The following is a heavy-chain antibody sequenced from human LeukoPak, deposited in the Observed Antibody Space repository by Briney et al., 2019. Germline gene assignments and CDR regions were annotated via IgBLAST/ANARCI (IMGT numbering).Heavy chain of an antibody. CDR3: AKDGIPQGYYDSSGSFGEFDP. D-gene: IGHD3-22*01. J-gene: IGHJ5*02. CDR2: ISGSGGST. V-gene: IGHV3-23*01. Sequence: PGGSLRLSCAASGFTFSSYGMSWVRQAPGKGLEWVSAISGSGGSTYYADSVKGRFTISRDNSKNTLYLQMNSLRAEDTAVYYCAKDGIPQGYYDSSGSFGEFDPWGQGTLVTVSS. CDR1: GFTFSSYG.